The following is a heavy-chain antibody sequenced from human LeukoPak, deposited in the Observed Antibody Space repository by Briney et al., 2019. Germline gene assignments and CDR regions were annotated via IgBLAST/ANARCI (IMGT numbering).Heavy chain of an antibody. CDR2: ISSNGGIT. V-gene: IGHV3-64*01. CDR1: GFTFSNYA. J-gene: IGHJ6*02. Sequence: GGSLRLSCAASGFTFSNYAMHWVRQAPGKGLEYVSAISSNGGITYYAKSVEGRLTISRDNSKNTLHLQMGSLRAEDVAVYYCARDQLILSYYYGMDVWGQGTTVTVSS. D-gene: IGHD2-15*01. CDR3: ARDQLILSYYYGMDV.